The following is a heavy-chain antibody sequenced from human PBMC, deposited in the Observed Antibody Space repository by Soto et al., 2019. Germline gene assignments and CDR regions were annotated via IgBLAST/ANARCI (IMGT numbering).Heavy chain of an antibody. CDR1: GFTFISYA. J-gene: IGHJ6*02. V-gene: IGHV3-23*01. D-gene: IGHD6-6*01. CDR3: AKDEAWYSSSSVPYGMDV. Sequence: EVQLLESGGGLVQPGGSLRLSCAASGFTFISYAMSWVRQAPGKGLEWVSAISGSGGSTYYADSVKGRFTISRDNSKNTLYLQMNSLRVEDTAVYYCAKDEAWYSSSSVPYGMDVWGQGTTVTVSS. CDR2: ISGSGGST.